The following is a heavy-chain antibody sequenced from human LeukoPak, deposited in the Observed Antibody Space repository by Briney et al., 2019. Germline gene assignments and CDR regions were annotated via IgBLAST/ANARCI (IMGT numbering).Heavy chain of an antibody. D-gene: IGHD3/OR15-3a*01. J-gene: IGHJ3*02. CDR2: ITWDGGST. V-gene: IGHV3-43*01. CDR1: GFIFGDYT. CDR3: ARPPQNLDWLLVFSRDAFDI. Sequence: AGGSLRLSCAASGFIFGDYTMHWVRQAPGKGLEWVSLITWDGGSTHYADSVKGRFTVSRDNSKNTVYLQMNSLRPDDAAVYYCARPPQNLDWLLVFSRDAFDIWGRGTMVTVSS.